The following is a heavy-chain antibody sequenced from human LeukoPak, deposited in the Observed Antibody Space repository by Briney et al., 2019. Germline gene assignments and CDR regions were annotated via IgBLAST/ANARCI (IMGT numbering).Heavy chain of an antibody. D-gene: IGHD4-17*01. CDR2: ISGSGGST. Sequence: GGSLRLSCAASGFTFSSYAMSWVRQAPGKGLEWVSAISGSGGSTYYADSVKGRFTISRDNSKNTLYLQMNSLRAEDTVVYYCARAARPKYGDYYYGMDVWGQGTTVTVSS. CDR1: GFTFSSYA. V-gene: IGHV3-23*01. J-gene: IGHJ6*02. CDR3: ARAARPKYGDYYYGMDV.